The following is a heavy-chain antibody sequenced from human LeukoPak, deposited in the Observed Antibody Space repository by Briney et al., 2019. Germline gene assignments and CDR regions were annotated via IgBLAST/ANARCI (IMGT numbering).Heavy chain of an antibody. CDR3: ARGERGGGQQLVFDY. V-gene: IGHV4-59*01. D-gene: IGHD6-13*01. Sequence: SETLSLTCTVSGGSISSYYWSWIRQPPGKGLEWIGYIYYSGSTNYNPSLKSRVTISVDTSKNQFSLKLSSVTAADTAVYYCARGERGGGQQLVFDYWGQGTLVTVSS. CDR2: IYYSGST. J-gene: IGHJ4*02. CDR1: GGSISSYY.